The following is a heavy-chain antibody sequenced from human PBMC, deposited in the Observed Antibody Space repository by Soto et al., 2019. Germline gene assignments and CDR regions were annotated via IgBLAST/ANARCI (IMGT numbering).Heavy chain of an antibody. D-gene: IGHD3-9*01. V-gene: IGHV1-2*02. CDR3: ARDSHYDILTGYSRNGFDI. Sequence: ASVKVSCKASGYTFIGHYIHWVRQAPGQGLEWMGWINPNSGGTNYAQNFQGRVTMTRDTSISTGYMELSRLRSDDTAVYYCARDSHYDILTGYSRNGFDIWGQGTMVTVSS. CDR1: GYTFIGHY. J-gene: IGHJ3*02. CDR2: INPNSGGT.